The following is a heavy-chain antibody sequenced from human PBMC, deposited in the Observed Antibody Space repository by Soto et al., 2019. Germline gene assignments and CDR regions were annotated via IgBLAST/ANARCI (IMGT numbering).Heavy chain of an antibody. V-gene: IGHV1-8*01. CDR1: GYTLTSYD. Sequence: PSVKVCCKDSGYTLTSYDINWVRQATGQGLEWMGWMNPNSGNTGYAQKFQGRVTMTRNTSISTAYMELSSLRSEDTAVYYCARGKQLGWFDPWGQGTLVTVSS. CDR3: ARGKQLGWFDP. D-gene: IGHD6-6*01. CDR2: MNPNSGNT. J-gene: IGHJ5*02.